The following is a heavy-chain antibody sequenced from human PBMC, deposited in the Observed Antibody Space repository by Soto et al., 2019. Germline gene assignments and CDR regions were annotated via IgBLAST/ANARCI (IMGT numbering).Heavy chain of an antibody. CDR3: ARASSSTVTDYYYYYMDV. CDR1: GGTFSSYT. Sequence: GASVKVSCKASGGTFSSYTISWVRQAPGQGLEWTGRIIPILGIANYAQKFQGRVTITADKSTSTAYMELSSLRSEDTAVYYCARASSSTVTDYYYYYMDVWGKGTTVTVSS. J-gene: IGHJ6*03. CDR2: IIPILGIA. V-gene: IGHV1-69*02. D-gene: IGHD4-4*01.